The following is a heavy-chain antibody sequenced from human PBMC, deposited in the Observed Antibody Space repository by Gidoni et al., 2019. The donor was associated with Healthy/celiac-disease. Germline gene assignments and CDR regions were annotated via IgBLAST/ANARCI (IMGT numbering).Heavy chain of an antibody. CDR2: IIPILGVA. J-gene: IGHJ4*02. CDR1: GGTSRRYA. V-gene: IGHV1-69*04. CDR3: ARDFRSYDYVWGSYRRFDY. D-gene: IGHD3-16*02. Sequence: QVQLVQSGAEVKKPGSSVKVSCTAAGGTSRRYAISWVRQAPGQGLEWMGRIIPILGVANYAQKFQGRVTITADKSTSTAYMELSSLRSEDTAVYYCARDFRSYDYVWGSYRRFDYWGQGTLVTVSS.